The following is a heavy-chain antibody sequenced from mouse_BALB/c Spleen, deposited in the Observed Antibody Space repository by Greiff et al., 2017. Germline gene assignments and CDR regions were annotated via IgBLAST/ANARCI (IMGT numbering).Heavy chain of an antibody. V-gene: IGHV1-54*01. J-gene: IGHJ3*01. D-gene: IGHD3-1*01. CDR2: INPGSGGT. CDR3: ARQLGLRRFAY. CDR1: GYAFTNYL. Sequence: VKVVESGAELVRPGTSVKVSCKASGYAFTNYLIEWVKQRPGQGLEWIGVINPGSGGTNYNEKFKGKATLTADKSSSTAYMQLSSLTSDDSAVYFCARQLGLRRFAYWGQGTLVTVSA.